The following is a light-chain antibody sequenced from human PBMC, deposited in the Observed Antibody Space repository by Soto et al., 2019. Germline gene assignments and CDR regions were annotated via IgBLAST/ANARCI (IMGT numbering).Light chain of an antibody. J-gene: IGKJ2*01. CDR2: GAS. Sequence: EIVLTQSPGTLSLSPGERATLSCRASQSVSSNYLAWYQQKPGQAPRLLIYGASSRATGIPDRFSGSGSGTDFTLTISRLEAEDFAVSYCQQYGSSPRVTFGQGTKLEIK. V-gene: IGKV3-20*01. CDR3: QQYGSSPRVT. CDR1: QSVSSNY.